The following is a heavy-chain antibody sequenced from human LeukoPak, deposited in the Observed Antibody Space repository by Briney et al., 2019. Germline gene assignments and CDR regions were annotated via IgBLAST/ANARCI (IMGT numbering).Heavy chain of an antibody. CDR1: GGSFSGYY. D-gene: IGHD3-9*01. J-gene: IGHJ4*02. V-gene: IGHV4-34*01. CDR2: INHSGST. CDR3: ARDRILTGYYPHYFDY. Sequence: PSEALSLTCAVYGGSFSGYYWSWIRQPPGKGLEWIGEINHSGSTNYNPSLKSRVTISVDTSKNQFSLKLSSVTAADTAVYYCARDRILTGYYPHYFDYWGQGTLVTVSS.